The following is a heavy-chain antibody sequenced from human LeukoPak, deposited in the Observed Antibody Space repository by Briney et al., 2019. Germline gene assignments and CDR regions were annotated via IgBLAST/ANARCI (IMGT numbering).Heavy chain of an antibody. CDR2: IIPIFGTA. D-gene: IGHD2-2*01. CDR3: ARSPARGIVPAAIGFDP. CDR1: GGTFSSYA. J-gene: IGHJ5*02. Sequence: SVKVSCKASGGTFSSYAISWVRQAPGQGLEWMGGIIPIFGTANYAQKFQGRVTITADESTSTAYMELSSLRSEDTAVYYCARSPARGIVPAAIGFDPWGQGTLVTVSS. V-gene: IGHV1-69*13.